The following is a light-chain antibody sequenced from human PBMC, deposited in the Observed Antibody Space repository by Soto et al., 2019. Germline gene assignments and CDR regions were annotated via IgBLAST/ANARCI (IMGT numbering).Light chain of an antibody. J-gene: IGKJ1*01. Sequence: EVVLTQSPGTLSLSPGERATLSFRASQSVSSSYLAWYQQKPGQAPRLLIYGASSRATGIPDRFSGSVSGTGFTLTISRLEPEDFAVYYCQQYGSSPPWTFGQGTKV. CDR1: QSVSSSY. V-gene: IGKV3-20*01. CDR2: GAS. CDR3: QQYGSSPPWT.